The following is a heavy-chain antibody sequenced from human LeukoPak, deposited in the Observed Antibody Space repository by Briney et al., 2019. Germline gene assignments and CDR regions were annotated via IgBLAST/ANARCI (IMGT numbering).Heavy chain of an antibody. V-gene: IGHV3-74*01. CDR2: IKNDGSTT. Sequence: GGSLRLSCAASGFTFSSYWMHWVRQPPGKGLVWVSRIKNDGSTTTYADSVKGRFTVSRDNAKNTLYLQMNSLRAEDTAVYYCARDQKRILYYYYMDVWGKGTTVTVSS. CDR3: ARDQKRILYYYYMDV. CDR1: GFTFSSYW. J-gene: IGHJ6*03.